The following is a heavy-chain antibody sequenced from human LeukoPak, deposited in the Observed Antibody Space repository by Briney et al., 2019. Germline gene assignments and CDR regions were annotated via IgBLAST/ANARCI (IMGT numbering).Heavy chain of an antibody. J-gene: IGHJ4*02. D-gene: IGHD3-3*01. CDR1: GFTFSHAW. CDR2: IKSKIDGGTT. CDR3: PTIGGFCSGRGSRGY. V-gene: IGHV3-15*01. Sequence: PGGSLRLSCAVSGFTFSHAWMSWFRQAPGKGLEWVGRIKSKIDGGTTDYGAPVKGRFTISRDDSKNTLYLKRKSLKSKDTAVYYCPTIGGFCSGRGSRGYGGKGPLVPVS.